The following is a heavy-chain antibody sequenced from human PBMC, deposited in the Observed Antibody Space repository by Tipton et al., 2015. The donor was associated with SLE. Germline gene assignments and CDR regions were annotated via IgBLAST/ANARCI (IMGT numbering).Heavy chain of an antibody. J-gene: IGHJ3*02. D-gene: IGHD3-22*01. V-gene: IGHV4-34*01. Sequence: LRLSCAASGFTFSSYAMSWIRQPPGKGLEWIGEINHSGSTNYNPSLKSRVTISVDTSKNQFSLKLSSVTAADTAVYYCGRDHDSSAFDIWGQGTMVTVSS. CDR2: INHSGST. CDR3: GRDHDSSAFDI. CDR1: GFTFSSYA.